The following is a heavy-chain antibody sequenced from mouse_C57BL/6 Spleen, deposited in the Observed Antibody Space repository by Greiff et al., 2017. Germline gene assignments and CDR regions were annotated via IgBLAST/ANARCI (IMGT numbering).Heavy chain of an antibody. CDR2: ISSGSSTI. V-gene: IGHV5-17*01. J-gene: IGHJ3*01. CDR3: ARQGVTTPGLAY. CDR1: GFTFSDYG. D-gene: IGHD2-2*01. Sequence: EVKVVESGGGLVKPGGSLTLSCAASGFTFSDYGMHWVRQAPEKGLEWVAYISSGSSTIYYADTVKGRFTISRDNAKNTLFLQMTSLRSEDTAMYYCARQGVTTPGLAYWGQGTLVTVSA.